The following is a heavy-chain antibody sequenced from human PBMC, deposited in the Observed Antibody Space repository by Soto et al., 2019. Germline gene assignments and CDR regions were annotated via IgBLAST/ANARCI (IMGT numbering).Heavy chain of an antibody. Sequence: SETLSLTCTVSGGSISSGYYWSWIRQYPGKGLEWIGYIYYSGNTYYNPSLKSRVSISLDTSKSQFSLKLDSVTAADTAVYYCARDSDCHSTSCFFPPHVWGQGTTVTVSS. D-gene: IGHD2-2*01. CDR1: GGSISSGYY. J-gene: IGHJ6*02. CDR2: IYYSGNT. CDR3: ARDSDCHSTSCFFPPHV. V-gene: IGHV4-31*03.